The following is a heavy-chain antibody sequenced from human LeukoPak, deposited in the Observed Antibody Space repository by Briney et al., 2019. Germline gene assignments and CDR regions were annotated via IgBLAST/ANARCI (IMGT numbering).Heavy chain of an antibody. CDR2: ISYDGSNK. V-gene: IGHV3-30*18. CDR1: GFTFSSYG. D-gene: IGHD3-22*01. CDR3: AKDEYYYDSSGQFVY. J-gene: IGHJ4*02. Sequence: GRSLRLSCAASGFTFSSYGMHWVRQAPGKGLEWVAVISYDGSNKYYADSVKGRFTISRDNSKNTLYLQMNSLRAEDTAVYYCAKDEYYYDSSGQFVYWGQGTLVTVSS.